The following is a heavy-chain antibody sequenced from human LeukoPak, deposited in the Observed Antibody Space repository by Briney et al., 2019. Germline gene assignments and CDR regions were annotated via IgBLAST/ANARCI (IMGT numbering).Heavy chain of an antibody. Sequence: GGSLRLSCAASGFDFSIYRMNWVRQAPGKGLEWVSAISGSGGGKYYADSVKGRFTISRENSKNTLYLQMNSLRAEDTAVYYCASHPATTVTTEAAFDIWGQGTMVTVSS. CDR1: GFDFSIYR. V-gene: IGHV3-23*01. D-gene: IGHD4-11*01. CDR2: ISGSGGGK. J-gene: IGHJ3*02. CDR3: ASHPATTVTTEAAFDI.